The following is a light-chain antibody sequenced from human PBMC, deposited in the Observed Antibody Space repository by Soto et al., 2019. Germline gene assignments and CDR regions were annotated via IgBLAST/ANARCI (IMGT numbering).Light chain of an antibody. CDR3: QQYGSSPHT. V-gene: IGKV3-20*01. CDR2: GAS. J-gene: IGKJ2*01. CDR1: QSVSSSY. Sequence: EIVLTQSPGTLSLSPGERATLSCRASQSVSSSYLAWYQQKPGQAPRLLIYGASSRATGIPDRFSGRGSGTDFTLTISGLEPEDFSVYYCQQYGSSPHTFGQGTKLEIK.